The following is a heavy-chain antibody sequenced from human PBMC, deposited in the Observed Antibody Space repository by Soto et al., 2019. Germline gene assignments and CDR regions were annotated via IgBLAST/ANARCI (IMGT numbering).Heavy chain of an antibody. CDR1: GYSFSSYW. V-gene: IGHV5-51*01. D-gene: IGHD1-1*01. CDR2: IYPGDSDT. Sequence: GESLKISCKGSGYSFSSYWIGWVRQMPGKGLEWMGIIYPGDSDTRYSPSFQGQVTISADKSISTAYLQWSSLKASDTAMYYCARSMEHPDNWFDPWGQGTLVTVSS. J-gene: IGHJ5*02. CDR3: ARSMEHPDNWFDP.